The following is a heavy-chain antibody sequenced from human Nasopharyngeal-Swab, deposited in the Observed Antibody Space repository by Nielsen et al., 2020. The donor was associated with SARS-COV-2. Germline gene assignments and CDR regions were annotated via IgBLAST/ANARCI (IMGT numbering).Heavy chain of an antibody. Sequence: SVKVSCKASGGTFSSYAISWVRQAPGQGLEWMGGIIPIFGTANYAQKFQGRVTITADESTSTAYMELSSLRSEDTAVYYCARAYDLQNWFDPRGQGTLVTVSS. CDR1: GGTFSSYA. CDR2: IIPIFGTA. V-gene: IGHV1-69*13. CDR3: ARAYDLQNWFDP. J-gene: IGHJ5*02. D-gene: IGHD3-3*01.